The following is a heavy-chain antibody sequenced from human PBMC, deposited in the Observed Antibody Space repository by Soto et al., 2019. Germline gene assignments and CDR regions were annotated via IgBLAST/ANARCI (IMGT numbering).Heavy chain of an antibody. CDR2: IYPGDSDT. D-gene: IGHD3-9*01. CDR3: ARQPDYNILTGYFYYFDY. Sequence: GESLKISCKGSGYSFTSYWIGWVRQMPGKGLEWMGIIYPGDSDTRYSPSFQGQVTISVDKSISTAYLQWSSLKASDTAMYYCARQPDYNILTGYFYYFDYWGQGTIVTVYS. J-gene: IGHJ4*02. CDR1: GYSFTSYW. V-gene: IGHV5-51*01.